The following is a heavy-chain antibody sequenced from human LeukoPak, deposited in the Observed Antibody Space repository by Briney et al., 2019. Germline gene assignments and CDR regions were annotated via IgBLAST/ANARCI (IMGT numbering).Heavy chain of an antibody. CDR2: IIPIFGTA. CDR1: GGTFNTYA. CDR3: TRLRDEWFDP. J-gene: IGHJ5*02. Sequence: SVTVSCKASGGTFNTYAVSWVRQAPGQGLEWMGGIIPIFGTANYAQKFQGRVTITADESTNTAYMTLSSLTSEDTAVYYCTRLRDEWFDPWGQGTLVTVSS. D-gene: IGHD4-17*01. V-gene: IGHV1-69*01.